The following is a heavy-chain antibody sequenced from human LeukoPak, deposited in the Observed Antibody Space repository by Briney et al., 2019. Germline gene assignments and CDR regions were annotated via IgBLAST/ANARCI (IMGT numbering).Heavy chain of an antibody. D-gene: IGHD3-22*01. CDR2: IYYSGRT. Sequence: PSETLSLTCSVSGDSVSRSDSYWDWIRQPPGKGLEWIGTIYYSGRTYYSASLKSRVTMSVDPSNNQFSLNLRSVTAADTAVYYCARRRYYDGSGYLEWGQGTLLSVSS. V-gene: IGHV4-39*01. CDR3: ARRRYYDGSGYLE. CDR1: GDSVSRSDSY. J-gene: IGHJ1*01.